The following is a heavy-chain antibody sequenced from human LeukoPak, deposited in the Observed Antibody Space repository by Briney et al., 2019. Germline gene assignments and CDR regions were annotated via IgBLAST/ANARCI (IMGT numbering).Heavy chain of an antibody. CDR3: ARDRVLGTAVTTSLDY. V-gene: IGHV1-46*01. D-gene: IGHD4-17*01. J-gene: IGHJ4*02. Sequence: ASVKASCTASGYTFTIYYMHWVRQAPGQGLEWMGIINPSGGSTSYAQKFQGRVTMTRDTSTSAVFMELSSLRSEDTAVYYCARDRVLGTAVTTSLDYWGQGTLVTVSS. CDR2: INPSGGST. CDR1: GYTFTIYY.